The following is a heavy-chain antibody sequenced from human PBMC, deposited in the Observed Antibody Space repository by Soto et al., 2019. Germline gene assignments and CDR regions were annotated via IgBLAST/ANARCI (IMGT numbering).Heavy chain of an antibody. J-gene: IGHJ4*02. CDR3: ARVNGADIFDT. CDR1: GFSFDSYV. V-gene: IGHV3-33*01. CDR2: IWFDGSNK. Sequence: QVQLEESGGGVVQPGRSLRLSCTASGFSFDSYVMHWVRQAPGKGLEWVAVIWFDGSNKHYADSVKGRFTISRDNSKNTLYLQMNILRAEDTAVYYCARVNGADIFDTWSQGALVTVSS. D-gene: IGHD3-9*01.